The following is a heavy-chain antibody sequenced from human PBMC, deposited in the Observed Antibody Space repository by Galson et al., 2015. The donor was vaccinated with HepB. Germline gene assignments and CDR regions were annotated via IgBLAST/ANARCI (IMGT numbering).Heavy chain of an antibody. D-gene: IGHD2-2*01. V-gene: IGHV1-2*02. CDR1: GYIFTGHY. CDR2: INLNSGDT. CDR3: AKPYCSSIGCYYYLDH. J-gene: IGHJ4*02. Sequence: SVKVSCKASGYIFTGHYMHWVRQAPGQGLEWMGWINLNSGDTNYAQKFQDRVTVTRDTSISTAYMDLSRLTSVDTAVYYCAKPYCSSIGCYYYLDHWGQGTLVTVSS.